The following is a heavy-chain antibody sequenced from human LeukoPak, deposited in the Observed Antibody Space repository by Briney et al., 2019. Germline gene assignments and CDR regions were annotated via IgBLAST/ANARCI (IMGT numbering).Heavy chain of an antibody. Sequence: GGSLRLSCAASGFIVSSNSMSWVRQATGKGLEWVSVIYTGGSTYYADSVKGRFTISRDNSKNTLYLQMNSLRAEDTAVYYCARVRSGEYFDYWGQGTLVTVSS. CDR1: GFIVSSNS. J-gene: IGHJ4*02. CDR3: ARVRSGEYFDY. V-gene: IGHV3-66*01. D-gene: IGHD6-25*01. CDR2: IYTGGST.